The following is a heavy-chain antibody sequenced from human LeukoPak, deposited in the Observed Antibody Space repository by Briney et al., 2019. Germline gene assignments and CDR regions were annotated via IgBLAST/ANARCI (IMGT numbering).Heavy chain of an antibody. J-gene: IGHJ4*02. Sequence: GGSLRLSCAASGFTFSNSDMHWVRQAPGKGLERVAFLRYEGSNKYYEAYVKGRFPISRATSKNTLYLQMNSLRAEDTAVYNFAKGGSSAWFCFDYGGQGTLVTVSS. D-gene: IGHD6-19*01. V-gene: IGHV3-30*02. CDR1: GFTFSNSD. CDR2: LRYEGSNK. CDR3: AKGGSSAWFCFDY.